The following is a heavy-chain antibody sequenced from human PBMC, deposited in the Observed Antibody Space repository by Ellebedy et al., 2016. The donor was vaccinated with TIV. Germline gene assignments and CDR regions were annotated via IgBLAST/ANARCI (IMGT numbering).Heavy chain of an antibody. CDR2: INPNSGGT. J-gene: IGHJ6*02. V-gene: IGHV1-2*02. Sequence: AASVQVSCKASGSTFIGSYMHWVRQAPVQGLAWMGSINPNSGGTNYAQKFQGRVTMTRDTSISTAYMELSRLRSEDTAVYYCAREWFGELLSRERVVGYYYYGMDVWGQGTTVTVSS. D-gene: IGHD3-10*01. CDR1: GSTFIGSY. CDR3: AREWFGELLSRERVVGYYYYGMDV.